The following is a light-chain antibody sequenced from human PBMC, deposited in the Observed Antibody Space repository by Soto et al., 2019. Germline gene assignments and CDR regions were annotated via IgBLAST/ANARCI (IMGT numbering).Light chain of an antibody. CDR2: DAS. V-gene: IGKV3-11*01. Sequence: DIVLTQSPATLSLSPGGRATLSCRASQSIGTFLVWYQQKPGQAPRLLIYDASNRATGIPARFSGSGSGTDFPLTISSLEPEDFAVYYCQQLSDWPTFGQGTKVAIK. CDR1: QSIGTF. J-gene: IGKJ1*01. CDR3: QQLSDWPT.